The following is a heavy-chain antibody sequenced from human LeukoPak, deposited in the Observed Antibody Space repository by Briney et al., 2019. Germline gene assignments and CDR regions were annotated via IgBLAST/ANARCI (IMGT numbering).Heavy chain of an antibody. CDR1: GGSISSSSYC. J-gene: IGHJ4*02. Sequence: SETLSLTCTVSGGSISSSSYCWGWIRQPPGKGLEWIGSICYSGSTYYNPSLKSRVTISVDTSKNQFSLKLSSVSAADTAVYYCARHVDSSGWYRSYFDYWGQGTLVTVSS. CDR2: ICYSGST. D-gene: IGHD6-19*01. V-gene: IGHV4-39*01. CDR3: ARHVDSSGWYRSYFDY.